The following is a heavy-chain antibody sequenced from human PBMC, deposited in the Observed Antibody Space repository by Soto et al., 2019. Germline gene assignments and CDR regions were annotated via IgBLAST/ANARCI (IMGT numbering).Heavy chain of an antibody. J-gene: IGHJ4*02. CDR1: GGTFSSYT. CDR3: ARMGSGRSVKDY. CDR2: IIPILGIA. Sequence: QVQLVQSGAEVKKPGSSVKVSCKASGGTFSSYTISWVRQAPGQGLEWMGRIIPILGIANYAQKFQGRVTITADKSTSTAYMELSSLRSEDTAVYYCARMGSGRSVKDYWGQGTLVTVSS. D-gene: IGHD3-10*01. V-gene: IGHV1-69*02.